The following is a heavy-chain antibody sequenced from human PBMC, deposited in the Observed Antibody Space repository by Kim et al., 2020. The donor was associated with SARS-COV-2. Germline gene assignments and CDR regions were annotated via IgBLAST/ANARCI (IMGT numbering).Heavy chain of an antibody. J-gene: IGHJ4*02. D-gene: IGHD3-3*01. Sequence: RFTIARDNSKNTLYLQMNSLRAEDTAVYYCASIQSSGIDFWSGYYYFDYWGQGTLVTVSS. CDR3: ASIQSSGIDFWSGYYYFDY. V-gene: IGHV3-23*01.